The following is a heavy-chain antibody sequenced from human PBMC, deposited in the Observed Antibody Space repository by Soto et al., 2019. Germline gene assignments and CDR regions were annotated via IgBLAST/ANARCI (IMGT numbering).Heavy chain of an antibody. V-gene: IGHV2-5*02. CDR1: GFSVSTKVG. CDR3: ANISVYDPCFDY. J-gene: IGHJ4*02. CDR2: IYRDDDK. Sequence: QITLKESGPTLVKPTQTLTLTCTFSGFSVSTKVGVGWIRQPPGKALEWLAVIYRDDDKRYSPSMKTRLTITKDTSKNQVVLTSTNMDPVDTATYYCANISVYDPCFDYWGQGTLVTVSS. D-gene: IGHD5-12*01.